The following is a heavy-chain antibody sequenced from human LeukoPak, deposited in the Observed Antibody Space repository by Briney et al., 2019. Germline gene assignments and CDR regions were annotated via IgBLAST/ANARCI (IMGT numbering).Heavy chain of an antibody. D-gene: IGHD4-11*01. J-gene: IGHJ4*02. CDR1: GGSLSSGDSS. CDR3: ASDKGLDPGYSIYPTNPADE. CDR2: IYYSGST. V-gene: IGHV4-30-4*02. Sequence: PSGTLSLTCTVSGGSLSSGDSSWSWLRQPPGKGLVCVMCIYYSGSTYYNPSPMSRVTISVDTYQNQFSLKLSTVTAADTAAHYSASDKGLDPGYSIYPTNPADEWGQGTLVTVHS.